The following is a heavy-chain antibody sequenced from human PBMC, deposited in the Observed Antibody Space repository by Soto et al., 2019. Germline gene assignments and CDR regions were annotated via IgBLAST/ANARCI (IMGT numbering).Heavy chain of an antibody. Sequence: LSLTCTVSGGSISSYYWSWIRQPAGKGLEWIGRIYTSGSTNYNPSLKSRVTMSVDTSKNQFSLKLSSVTAADTAVYYCARVGLEESGSYYYYYGMDVWGQGTTVTVSS. CDR3: ARVGLEESGSYYYYYGMDV. V-gene: IGHV4-4*07. CDR1: GGSISSYY. D-gene: IGHD3-10*01. CDR2: IYTSGST. J-gene: IGHJ6*02.